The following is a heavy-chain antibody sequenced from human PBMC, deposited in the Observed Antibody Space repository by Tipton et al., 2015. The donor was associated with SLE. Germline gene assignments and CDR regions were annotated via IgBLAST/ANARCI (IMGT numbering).Heavy chain of an antibody. CDR3: ARGLSGWWFDP. D-gene: IGHD1-14*01. J-gene: IGHJ5*02. CDR1: GGSISSYY. V-gene: IGHV4-59*12. CDR2: IYYSGST. Sequence: GLVKPSETLSLTCTVSGGSISSYYWSWIRQPPGKGLEWIGYIYYSGSTNYNPSLKSRVTISVDTSKNQFSLKLSSVTAADTAVYYCARGLSGWWFDPWGQGTLVTVSS.